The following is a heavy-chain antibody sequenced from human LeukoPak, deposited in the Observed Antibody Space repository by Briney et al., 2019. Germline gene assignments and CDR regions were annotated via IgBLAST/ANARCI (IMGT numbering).Heavy chain of an antibody. CDR1: GFTFSNYG. CDR2: ISYDGSNK. D-gene: IGHD5-24*01. CDR3: AKGREMSTTPYDY. J-gene: IGHJ4*02. V-gene: IGHV3-30*18. Sequence: GGSLRLSCAASGFTFSNYGMHWVRQAPGKGLEWVAVISYDGSNKYYADSVRGRFTISRDNSKNTLYLQMDSLKAEDTAMYYCAKGREMSTTPYDYWGQGPLVTVSS.